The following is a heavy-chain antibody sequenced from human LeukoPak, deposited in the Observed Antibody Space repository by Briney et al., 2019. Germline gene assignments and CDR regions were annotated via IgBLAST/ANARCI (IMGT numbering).Heavy chain of an antibody. V-gene: IGHV3-33*01. J-gene: IGHJ6*02. CDR3: ARGQPPSYYDMDV. CDR1: GFTFSNYG. D-gene: IGHD6-13*01. Sequence: GRSLRLSCAASGFTFSNYGMHWVRQAPGKGLEWVAVIWSDGSSKHYADSVKGRFTISRDNSKNTLYLQMNSLRGEDTALYYCARGQPPSYYDMDVWGQGTTVTVSS. CDR2: IWSDGSSK.